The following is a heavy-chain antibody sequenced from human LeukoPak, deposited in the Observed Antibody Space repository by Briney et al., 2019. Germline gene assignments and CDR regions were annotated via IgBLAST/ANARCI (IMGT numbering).Heavy chain of an antibody. CDR3: ARGGVGCFDY. CDR2: INSDGSSA. J-gene: IGHJ4*02. Sequence: PGGSLRLSCAASGFTFSSYWIHWVRQVPGKGLVWVSHINSDGSSATYADSVKGRLTISRDNAKNTMYLQMNSLRAEDTAVYYCARGGVGCFDYWGQGALVTVSS. CDR1: GFTFSSYW. D-gene: IGHD6-19*01. V-gene: IGHV3-74*01.